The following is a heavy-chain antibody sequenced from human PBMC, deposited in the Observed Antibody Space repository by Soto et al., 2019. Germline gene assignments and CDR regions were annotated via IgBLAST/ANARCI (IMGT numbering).Heavy chain of an antibody. J-gene: IGHJ6*03. V-gene: IGHV1-18*01. CDR3: ERDSPYSGDDVGLSLDYYYLDV. Sequence: QVQLVQSGAEVKKPGASVKVSCKASGYTFTSYGISWVRQAPGQGHEWLGWISAYNGNTNYAQQLQGSATMTTDTSTSKAYMELRSLRSDDTAVYYCERDSPYSGDDVGLSLDYYYLDVWGKGTTVTVSS. CDR1: GYTFTSYG. CDR2: ISAYNGNT. D-gene: IGHD5-12*01.